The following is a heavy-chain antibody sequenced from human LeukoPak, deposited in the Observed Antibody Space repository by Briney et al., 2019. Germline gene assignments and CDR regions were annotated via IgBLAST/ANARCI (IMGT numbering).Heavy chain of an antibody. V-gene: IGHV3-23*01. J-gene: IGHJ4*02. CDR1: GGSISSSSYY. Sequence: PSETLSLTCTVSGGSISSSSYYWGWIRQPPGKGLEWLSAITGDGDYTYSADSVTGRFTISRDNSKNALFLQMHSLRAEDTAVYYCAKDILTYYYGSSGYYFDTWGQGTLVTVSS. CDR2: ITGDGDYT. CDR3: AKDILTYYYGSSGYYFDT. D-gene: IGHD3-10*01.